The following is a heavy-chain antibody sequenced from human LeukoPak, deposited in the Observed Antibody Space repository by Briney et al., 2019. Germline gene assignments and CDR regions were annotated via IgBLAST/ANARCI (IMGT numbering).Heavy chain of an antibody. J-gene: IGHJ6*03. Sequence: GESLKISCKGSGYSFTNYWIGWVRQMPGKGLEWMGIIYPGDSDTRYSPSFQGQVTSSADKSFSTAYLQWRSLKASDAAMYYCARHSSLVKGIYYFYYMDVWGKGTTVTVSS. CDR3: ARHSSLVKGIYYFYYMDV. CDR1: GYSFTNYW. CDR2: IYPGDSDT. D-gene: IGHD3-10*01. V-gene: IGHV5-51*01.